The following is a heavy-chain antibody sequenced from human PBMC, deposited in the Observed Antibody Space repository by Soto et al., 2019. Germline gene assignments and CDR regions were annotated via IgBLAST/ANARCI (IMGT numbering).Heavy chain of an antibody. D-gene: IGHD3-22*01. CDR3: ARPNDSSGYYPLIY. CDR1: GGSISSYY. V-gene: IGHV4-59*01. CDR2: IYYTGST. J-gene: IGHJ4*02. Sequence: PSETLSLTCTVSGGSISSYYWSWIRQPPGKGLEWIGYIYYTGSTNYNPSLKSRVTISVDTSKNQFSLKLSSVTAADTAVYYCARPNDSSGYYPLIYWGQGTPVTVSS.